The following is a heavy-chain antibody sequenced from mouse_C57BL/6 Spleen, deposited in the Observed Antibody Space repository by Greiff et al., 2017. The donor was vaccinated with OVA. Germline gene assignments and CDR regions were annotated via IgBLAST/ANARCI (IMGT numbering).Heavy chain of an antibody. CDR2: IDPSDSYT. CDR1: GYTFTSYW. D-gene: IGHD5-5*01. J-gene: IGHJ4*01. CDR3: ASRSTSGAMDY. Sequence: QVQLQQPGAELVKPGASVKLSCKASGYTFTSYWMQWVKQRPGQGLEWIGEIDPSDSYTNYNQKFKGKATLTVDTSSSTAYMQLSSLTSEDSAVYYCASRSTSGAMDYWGQGTSGTVSS. V-gene: IGHV1-50*01.